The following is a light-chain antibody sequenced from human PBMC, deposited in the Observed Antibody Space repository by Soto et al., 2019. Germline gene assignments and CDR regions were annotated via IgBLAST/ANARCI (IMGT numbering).Light chain of an antibody. V-gene: IGLV1-47*02. CDR2: TND. CDR1: YSNVETNY. Sequence: QSVLTQPPSASGTPGQRVTISCSGSYSNVETNYVYWYQQVPGTAPKLLIYTNDQRPSGVTDRFSASKSGTSASLAIGGRRSEDEADYLCSSTDYSLGGPVLGGANKLTVL. J-gene: IGLJ2*01. CDR3: SSTDYSLGGPV.